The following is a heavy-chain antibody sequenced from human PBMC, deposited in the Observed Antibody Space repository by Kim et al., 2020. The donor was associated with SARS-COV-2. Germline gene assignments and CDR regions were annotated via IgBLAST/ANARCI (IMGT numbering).Heavy chain of an antibody. V-gene: IGHV1-69*13. CDR3: ATYYYDSSGTEAFDI. J-gene: IGHJ3*02. D-gene: IGHD3-22*01. CDR1: GGTFSSYA. Sequence: SVKVSCKASGGTFSSYAISWVRQAPGQGLEWMGGIIPIFGTANYAQKFQGRVTITADESTSTAYMELSSLRSEDTAVYYCATYYYDSSGTEAFDIWGQGTMVTVSS. CDR2: IIPIFGTA.